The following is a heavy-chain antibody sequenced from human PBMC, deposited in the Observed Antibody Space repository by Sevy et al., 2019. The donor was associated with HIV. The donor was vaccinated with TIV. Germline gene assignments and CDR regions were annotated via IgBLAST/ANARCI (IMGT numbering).Heavy chain of an antibody. J-gene: IGHJ6*02. D-gene: IGHD3-10*01. V-gene: IGHV3-7*01. CDR1: GFTFSLYW. CDR3: ARQFTYYSYNMDV. CDR2: INQDGSEN. Sequence: GGSLRLSCAASGFTFSLYWMSWVRQAPGKGLEWVAKINQDGSENHYVDSVKGRFTISRDNAKKSLYLHMNSLRAEDTALYYCARQFTYYSYNMDVWGQGTTVTVSS.